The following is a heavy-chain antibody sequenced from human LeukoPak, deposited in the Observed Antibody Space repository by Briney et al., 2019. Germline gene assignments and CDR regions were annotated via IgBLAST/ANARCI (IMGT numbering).Heavy chain of an antibody. Sequence: ASVKVSCKASGYTFTTYDINWLRQATGQGLEWMGWMNPNSGNTGYAQKFQGRVTITRSTSISTAYMELSSLRSEDTAVYCCARRSGSGRNPFHIWGQGTMVTASS. D-gene: IGHD3-10*01. V-gene: IGHV1-8*03. J-gene: IGHJ3*02. CDR2: MNPNSGNT. CDR3: ARRSGSGRNPFHI. CDR1: GYTFTTYD.